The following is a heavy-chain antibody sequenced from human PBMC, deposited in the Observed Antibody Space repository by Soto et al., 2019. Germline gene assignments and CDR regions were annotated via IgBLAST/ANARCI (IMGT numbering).Heavy chain of an antibody. CDR3: ARLGATTEGSIHEFDY. D-gene: IGHD1-26*01. CDR1: GFTFSSYA. J-gene: IGHJ4*02. Sequence: GGSLRLSCAASGFTFSSYAMHWVRQAPGKGLEWVAVISYDGSNKYYADSVKGRFTISRDNSKNTLYLQMNSLRAEDTAVYYCARLGATTEGSIHEFDYWGQGTLVTVSS. V-gene: IGHV3-30-3*01. CDR2: ISYDGSNK.